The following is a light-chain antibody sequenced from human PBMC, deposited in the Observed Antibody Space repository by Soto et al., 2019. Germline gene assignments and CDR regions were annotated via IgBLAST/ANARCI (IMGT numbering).Light chain of an antibody. Sequence: DIQMTQSPSSLSASVGDRITITCRASQSISNSLNWYQQKPGKAPKLLIYAASTLQSGVPSRFSGGGSGTDFTLTISSLQPEDFATYYCQQNYRFGLTFGGGTKVEIK. CDR2: AAS. CDR1: QSISNS. J-gene: IGKJ4*01. CDR3: QQNYRFGLT. V-gene: IGKV1-39*01.